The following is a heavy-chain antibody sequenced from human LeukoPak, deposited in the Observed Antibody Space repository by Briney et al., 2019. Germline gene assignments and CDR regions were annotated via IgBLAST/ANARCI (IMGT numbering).Heavy chain of an antibody. Sequence: SETLSLTCTLSGGSISSYYWSWIRQPPGKGLEWSVYNYNNGNTNYNPSLKSRVTISVDTSKNQFSLKLSSVTADDTAVYYCARGRITIFGVVTPHFDYWGQGTMVTVSS. CDR2: NYNNGNT. CDR1: GGSISSYY. V-gene: IGHV4-59*01. J-gene: IGHJ4*02. CDR3: ARGRITIFGVVTPHFDY. D-gene: IGHD3-3*01.